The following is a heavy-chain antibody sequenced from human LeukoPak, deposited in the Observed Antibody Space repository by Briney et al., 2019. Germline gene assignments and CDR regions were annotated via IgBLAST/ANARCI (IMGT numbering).Heavy chain of an antibody. Sequence: ASVKVSCKASGYTFTSYDINWVRQATGQGLEWMGWMNPNSGNTGYAQKFQGRVTMTRDTSTSTVYMELSSLRSEDTAVYYCARDPSCSSTSCYHDAFDIWGQGTMVTVSS. D-gene: IGHD2-2*01. CDR2: MNPNSGNT. CDR1: GYTFTSYD. J-gene: IGHJ3*02. V-gene: IGHV1-8*01. CDR3: ARDPSCSSTSCYHDAFDI.